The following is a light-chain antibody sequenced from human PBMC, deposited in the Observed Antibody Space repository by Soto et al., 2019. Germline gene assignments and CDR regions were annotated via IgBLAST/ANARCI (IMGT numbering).Light chain of an antibody. V-gene: IGKV1-5*03. J-gene: IGKJ2*01. CDR3: QQDTSLYT. CDR1: QSISSW. CDR2: KAS. Sequence: DIQMTQSPSTLSASVGDRVTITCRASQSISSWLAWYQQKPGKAPKLLIYKASSLESGVPSRFSGSGSGTEFTLTISSLQSDDFATYYCQQDTSLYTFGQGTKLEIK.